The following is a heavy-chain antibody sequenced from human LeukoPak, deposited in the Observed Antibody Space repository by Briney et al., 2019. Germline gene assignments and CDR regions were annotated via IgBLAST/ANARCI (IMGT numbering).Heavy chain of an antibody. D-gene: IGHD3-3*01. CDR1: GFTFSSYW. Sequence: GGSLRLSCAASGFTFSSYWMGWVRQASGKGLEWVGRIRSKANSYATAYAASVKGRFTISRDDSKNTAYLQMNSLKTKDTAVYYCTRAPDFWSGYYCDYWGQGTLVTVSS. J-gene: IGHJ4*02. V-gene: IGHV3-73*01. CDR3: TRAPDFWSGYYCDY. CDR2: IRSKANSYAT.